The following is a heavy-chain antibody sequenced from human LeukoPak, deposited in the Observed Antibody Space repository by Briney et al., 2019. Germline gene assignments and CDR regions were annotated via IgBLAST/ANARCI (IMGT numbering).Heavy chain of an antibody. D-gene: IGHD3-10*01. CDR3: ARDGGHYYGSGRAVTGWFDP. CDR2: IYYSGST. Sequence: SGTLSLTCTVSGGSISSYYWSWIRQPPGKGLEWIGYIYYSGSTNYNPSLKSRVTISVDTSKNQFSLKLSSVTAADTAVYYCARDGGHYYGSGRAVTGWFDPWGQGTLVTVSS. CDR1: GGSISSYY. V-gene: IGHV4-59*12. J-gene: IGHJ5*02.